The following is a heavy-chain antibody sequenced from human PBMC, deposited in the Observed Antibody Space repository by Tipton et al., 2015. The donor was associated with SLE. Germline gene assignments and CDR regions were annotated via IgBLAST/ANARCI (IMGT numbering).Heavy chain of an antibody. CDR2: IYPSGSI. CDR1: GGSINRGAYY. CDR3: ARDFIRHSRPDAFDL. D-gene: IGHD3-3*02. J-gene: IGHJ3*01. V-gene: IGHV4-61*02. Sequence: TLSLTCAVSGGSINRGAYYWSWVRQPAGKGLQWIGRIYPSGSINYNPSLKSRVTMSVDTSKNQFSLKLSSVTAADTAVYYCARDFIRHSRPDAFDLWGQGTVVTVSS.